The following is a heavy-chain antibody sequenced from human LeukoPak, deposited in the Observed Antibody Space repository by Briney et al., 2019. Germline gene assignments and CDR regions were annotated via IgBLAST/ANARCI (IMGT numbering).Heavy chain of an antibody. CDR3: AREEDYYMDV. CDR2: ISAYNGNT. Sequence: GASVKVSCKASGYTFTSYAMHWVRQAPGQRLEWMGWISAYNGNTNYAQKLQGRVTMTTDTSTSTAYMELRSLRSDDTAVYYCAREEDYYMDVWGKGTTVTISS. J-gene: IGHJ6*03. V-gene: IGHV1-18*01. CDR1: GYTFTSYA.